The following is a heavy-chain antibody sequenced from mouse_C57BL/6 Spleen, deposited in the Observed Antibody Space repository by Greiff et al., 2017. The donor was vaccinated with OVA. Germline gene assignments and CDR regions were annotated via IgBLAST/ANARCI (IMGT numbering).Heavy chain of an antibody. CDR1: GFNIKDYS. J-gene: IGHJ2*01. D-gene: IGHD1-1*01. CDR2: IDPEDGET. Sequence: VQLKQSGAELVKPGASVKLSCTASGFNIKDYSMHWVKQRTEQGLEWIGRIDPEDGETKYAPKFQGQATITAATSSNTAYLHLSSLNSEDTAVYYSDRWAIVATGDYWGQGTTLTVSS. CDR3: DRWAIVATGDY. V-gene: IGHV14-2*01.